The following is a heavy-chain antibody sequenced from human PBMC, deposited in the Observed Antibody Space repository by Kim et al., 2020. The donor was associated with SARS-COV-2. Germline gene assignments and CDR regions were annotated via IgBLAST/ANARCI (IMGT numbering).Heavy chain of an antibody. D-gene: IGHD5-12*01. J-gene: IGHJ4*02. V-gene: IGHV3-23*05. CDR3: AASLTLYGGYDVDY. Sequence: ADSVKGRSTISRDNSKNTLYLQVNSLRAEDSAVYHCAASLTLYGGYDVDYWGQGTLVTVCS.